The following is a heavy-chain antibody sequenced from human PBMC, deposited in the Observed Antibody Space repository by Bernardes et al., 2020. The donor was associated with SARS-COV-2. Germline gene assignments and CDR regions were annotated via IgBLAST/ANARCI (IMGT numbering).Heavy chain of an antibody. V-gene: IGHV3-15*01. J-gene: IGHJ6*02. CDR3: TTAVRSGSGAIYYYYYYGMDV. D-gene: IGHD1-26*01. CDR2: IKSKTDGGTT. Sequence: GGSLRLSCAASGFTFSNAWMSWVRQAPGKGLEWVGRIKSKTDGGTTDYAAPVKGRFTISRDDSKNTLYLQMNSLKTEDTAVYYCTTAVRSGSGAIYYYYYYGMDVWGQGTTVTVSS. CDR1: GFTFSNAW.